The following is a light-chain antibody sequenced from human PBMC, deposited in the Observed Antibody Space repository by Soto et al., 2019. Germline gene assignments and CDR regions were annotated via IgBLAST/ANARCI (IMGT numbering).Light chain of an antibody. CDR3: QQLKSYPLP. V-gene: IGKV1-17*01. Sequence: DIQMTQSPSSLSASVGDRVTSTCRASQGIRSGLGWYQEKQGKXXKXXIYDASNLESGVPSRFSGGGSGTELTITISSLQPEDFETYYCQQLKSYPLPFGQGTRPEIK. CDR2: DAS. J-gene: IGKJ5*01. CDR1: QGIRSG.